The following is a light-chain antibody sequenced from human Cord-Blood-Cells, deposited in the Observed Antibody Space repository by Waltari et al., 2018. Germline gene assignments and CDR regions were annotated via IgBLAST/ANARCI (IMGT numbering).Light chain of an antibody. CDR2: DVS. J-gene: IGLJ1*01. V-gene: IGLV2-14*03. Sequence: QSALTQPASVSGSPGQSITISCTGTSRDVGGYNYFPCYQQPPGKAPKLMIYDVSNRPSGVSNRFSGSKSGNTASLTISGLQAEDEADYYCSSYTSSSTLLYVFGTGTKVTVL. CDR1: SRDVGGYNY. CDR3: SSYTSSSTLLYV.